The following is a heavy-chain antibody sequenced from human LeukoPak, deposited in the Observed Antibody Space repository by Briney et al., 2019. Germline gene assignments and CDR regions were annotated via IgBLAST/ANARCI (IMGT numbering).Heavy chain of an antibody. CDR1: GYTFTGYY. Sequence: ASVKVSFKAAGYTFTGYYIYWVRQAPGQGLEWMGWINPNSGGTNYAQKFQGRVTMTRDTSISTAYMELSRLRSDDTAVYYCARGLPIVVVVAAPFSPCGQGTLVTVSS. D-gene: IGHD2-15*01. J-gene: IGHJ5*02. CDR3: ARGLPIVVVVAAPFSP. V-gene: IGHV1-2*02. CDR2: INPNSGGT.